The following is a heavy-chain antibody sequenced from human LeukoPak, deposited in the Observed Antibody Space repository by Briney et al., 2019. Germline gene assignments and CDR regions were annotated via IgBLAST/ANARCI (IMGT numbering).Heavy chain of an antibody. V-gene: IGHV4-59*01. CDR2: VYYTGST. CDR1: GGSISSYY. J-gene: IGHJ3*01. D-gene: IGHD6-13*01. CDR3: AGISSSNWYNERGAFDV. Sequence: SETLSLTCTVSGGSISSYYWSWVRQPPGKGLEWIGFVYYTGSTNYSPSLKSRVTISVDTSKNQFSLKLRSVTAADTAVYYCAGISSSNWYNERGAFDVWGQGTMVTVS.